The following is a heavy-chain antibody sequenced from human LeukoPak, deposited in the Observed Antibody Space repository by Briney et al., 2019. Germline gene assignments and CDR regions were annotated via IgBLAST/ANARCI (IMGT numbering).Heavy chain of an antibody. Sequence: ASVKVSCKASGYTFTSYGISWVRQAPGQGREWMGWVSAYNGNTNYAQKLQGRVAMTTDTSTSTAYMELRSLRSDDTAVYYCARGQDYGDYDNAFDIWGQGTMVTVSS. CDR3: ARGQDYGDYDNAFDI. CDR1: GYTFTSYG. CDR2: VSAYNGNT. D-gene: IGHD4-17*01. J-gene: IGHJ3*02. V-gene: IGHV1-18*01.